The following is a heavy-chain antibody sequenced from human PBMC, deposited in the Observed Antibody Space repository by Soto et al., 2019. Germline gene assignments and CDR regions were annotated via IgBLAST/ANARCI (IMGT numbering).Heavy chain of an antibody. D-gene: IGHD6-13*01. CDR1: GFTFSSYG. CDR3: ARGPLPAAATPFDY. J-gene: IGHJ4*02. V-gene: IGHV3-33*01. CDR2: IWYDRSNK. Sequence: QVQLVESGGGVVQPGRSLRLSCAASGFTFSSYGMHWVRKAPGKGLEWVAVIWYDRSNKYYADSVKGRFTISRDNSKNTLYLQMNSLRAEDTAVYYCARGPLPAAATPFDYWGQGTLVTVSS.